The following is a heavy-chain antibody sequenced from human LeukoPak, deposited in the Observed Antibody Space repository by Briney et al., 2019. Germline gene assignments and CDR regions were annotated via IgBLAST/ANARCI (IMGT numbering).Heavy chain of an antibody. CDR2: INHSGST. D-gene: IGHD6-13*01. V-gene: IGHV4-34*01. CDR1: GGSFSGYY. Sequence: SETLSLTCAVYGGSFSGYYWSWIRQPPGKGRGWIGEINHSGSTNYNPSLKSRVTISVDTSKNQFSLKLSSVTAADTAVYYCARDSSSWYKVFDYWGQGTLVTVSS. J-gene: IGHJ4*02. CDR3: ARDSSSWYKVFDY.